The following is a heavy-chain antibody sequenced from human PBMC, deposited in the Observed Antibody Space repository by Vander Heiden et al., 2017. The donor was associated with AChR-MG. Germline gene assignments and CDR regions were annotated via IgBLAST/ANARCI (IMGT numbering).Heavy chain of an antibody. CDR1: GFPFSSYG. CDR3: ALHSEDPLPQH. V-gene: IGHV3-33*01. CDR2: IWYDGSNK. D-gene: IGHD2-15*01. Sequence: QVQLVESGGGVVQPGRSLRLSCAASGFPFSSYGMHWVRQAPGKGLEWVAVIWYDGSNKYYADSVKGRFTISRDNSKNTLYLQMNSLRAEDTAVYYCALHSEDPLPQHWGQGTLVTVSS. J-gene: IGHJ1*01.